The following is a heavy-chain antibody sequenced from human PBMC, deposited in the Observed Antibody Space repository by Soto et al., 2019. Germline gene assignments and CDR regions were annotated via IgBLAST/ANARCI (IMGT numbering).Heavy chain of an antibody. Sequence: PGGCMRLSCAASGFTFNSYAMSWVRQAPGKGLEWVSSISSSSGNIYYADSVKGRFTISRDNAKNSLYLQMNSLRAEDTAVYYCSRGPYSSSWYDLGHFDYWGQGTLVTVSS. CDR2: ISSSSGNI. J-gene: IGHJ4*02. D-gene: IGHD6-13*01. CDR1: GFTFNSYA. V-gene: IGHV3-21*01. CDR3: SRGPYSSSWYDLGHFDY.